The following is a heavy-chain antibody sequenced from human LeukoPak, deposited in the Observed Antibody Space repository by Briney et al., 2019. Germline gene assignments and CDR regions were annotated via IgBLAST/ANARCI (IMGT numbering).Heavy chain of an antibody. Sequence: ASVKVSCKASGYTFSSYYIHWVRQAPGQGLQWMGVINPSGSNSRYAEEFQGGVTMTRDTSTNTVNMELSSLRSNDTAVYYCSSPKSPYEGTGPHNWGQGTQVTVSS. CDR3: SSPKSPYEGTGPHN. J-gene: IGHJ4*02. CDR1: GYTFSSYY. V-gene: IGHV1-46*01. D-gene: IGHD2-8*02. CDR2: INPSGSNS.